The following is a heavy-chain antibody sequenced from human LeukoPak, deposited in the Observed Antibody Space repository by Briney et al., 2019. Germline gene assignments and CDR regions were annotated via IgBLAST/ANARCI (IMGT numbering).Heavy chain of an antibody. CDR1: GYNFTKYW. CDR2: IYPGDSDT. Sequence: GESLKISCKGSGYNFTKYWIGWVRQMPGKGLEWMGIIYPGDSDTRYSPSFQGQVTFSADKSISTAYLQWSSLKASDTAMYYCARVILSGYGSGSYYKDAFDMWGQGTMVTVSS. CDR3: ARVILSGYGSGSYYKDAFDM. V-gene: IGHV5-51*01. D-gene: IGHD3-10*01. J-gene: IGHJ3*02.